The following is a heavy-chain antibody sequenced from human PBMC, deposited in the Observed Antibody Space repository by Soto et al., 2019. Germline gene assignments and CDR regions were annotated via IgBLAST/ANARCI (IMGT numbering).Heavy chain of an antibody. J-gene: IGHJ2*01. Sequence: QVHLQESGPGVVKASETLSLTCSLSGGSTSGKYWGWIRQSAGKGLEWIGRIYSSGRTHYNPSLGSRVSMSVAQNSFALMLTSVTAADTAIYYCARDFDVNTALDYWYFDLWCRGTQVSVSS. D-gene: IGHD3-9*01. CDR2: IYSSGRT. CDR3: ARDFDVNTALDYWYFDL. V-gene: IGHV4-4*07. CDR1: GGSTSGKY.